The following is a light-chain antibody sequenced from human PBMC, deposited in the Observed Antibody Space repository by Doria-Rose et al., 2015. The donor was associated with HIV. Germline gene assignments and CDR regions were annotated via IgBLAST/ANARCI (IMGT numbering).Light chain of an antibody. CDR3: QQYYDTPS. CDR2: WAS. V-gene: IGKV4-1*01. Sequence: DIQMTQSPESLGMSLGESTTLNCQSNQSLLYTSTNYLAWYQQKPGQPPKLLIYWASTRQSGVSARSSGSGSGTDFTLTTSSLEAEDVAVYYSQQYYDTPSFGPGTTVDIK. J-gene: IGKJ3*01. CDR1: QSLLYTSTNY.